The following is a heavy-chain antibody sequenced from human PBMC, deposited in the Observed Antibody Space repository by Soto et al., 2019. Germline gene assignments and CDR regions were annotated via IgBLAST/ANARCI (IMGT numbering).Heavy chain of an antibody. D-gene: IGHD5-18*01. V-gene: IGHV3-33*01. CDR3: ARDPPTAMVFFDY. Sequence: QVQLVESGGGVVQPGRSLRLSCAASGFTFSSYGMHWVRQAPGKGLEWVAVIWYDGSNKYYADSVKGRFTISRDISKTTLYLQMNSLRAEDTAVYYCARDPPTAMVFFDYWGQGTLVTVSS. CDR1: GFTFSSYG. J-gene: IGHJ4*02. CDR2: IWYDGSNK.